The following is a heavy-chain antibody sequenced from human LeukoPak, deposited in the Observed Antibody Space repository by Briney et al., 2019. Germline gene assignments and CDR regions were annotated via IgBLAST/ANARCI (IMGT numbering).Heavy chain of an antibody. CDR1: GGSISNYY. CDR3: ARSGHDFWSGLKWFDS. Sequence: SETLSLTCSISGGSISNYYGGWIRQSPGKGLEWIGYIFYTGATDYNPSLRGRVTISVDTSKNQFSLKLTSVTAADTAVYYRARSGHDFWSGLKWFDSWGQGTLVTVSS. CDR2: IFYTGAT. V-gene: IGHV4-59*01. D-gene: IGHD3-3*01. J-gene: IGHJ5*01.